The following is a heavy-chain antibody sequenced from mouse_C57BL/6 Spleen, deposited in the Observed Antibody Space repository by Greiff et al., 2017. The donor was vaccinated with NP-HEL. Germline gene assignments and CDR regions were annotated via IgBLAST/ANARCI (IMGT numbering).Heavy chain of an antibody. CDR2: IYPYNGVS. J-gene: IGHJ4*01. CDR1: GYSFTGYY. D-gene: IGHD2-14*01. CDR3: ASAYRDYAMDY. V-gene: IGHV1-31*01. Sequence: EVQGVESGPELVKPGASVKISCKASGYSFTGYYMHWVKQSHGNILDWIGYIYPYNGVSSYNQKFKGKATLTVDKSSSTAYMELRSLTSEDSAVYYCASAYRDYAMDYWGQGTSVTVSS.